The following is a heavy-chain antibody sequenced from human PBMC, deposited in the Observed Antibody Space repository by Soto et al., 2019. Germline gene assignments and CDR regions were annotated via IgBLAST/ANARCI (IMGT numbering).Heavy chain of an antibody. Sequence: SQTLSLTCAISGDSVSSNSAACNWIRQSPSRGLEWLGRTYYRSKWYNDYAVSVKSRITINPDTSKNQFSLQLNSVTPEDTAVYYCARGYCSGSSCFYYYGMDVWGQGTTVTVSS. CDR2: TYYRSKWYN. CDR1: GDSVSSNSAA. D-gene: IGHD2-15*01. J-gene: IGHJ6*02. V-gene: IGHV6-1*01. CDR3: ARGYCSGSSCFYYYGMDV.